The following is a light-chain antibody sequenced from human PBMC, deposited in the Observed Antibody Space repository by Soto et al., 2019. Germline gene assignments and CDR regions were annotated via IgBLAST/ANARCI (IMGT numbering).Light chain of an antibody. V-gene: IGLV2-8*01. CDR3: SSYAGSNNLV. CDR1: SSDVGGYNY. J-gene: IGLJ1*01. Sequence: QSVLTQPPSASGSPGQSVTISCTGTSSDVGGYNYVSWYQQHPGKAPKLMIYEVSKRPSGVPDRFSGSKSGNTASLTVSWLQAEDESDYYCSSYAGSNNLVFGTGTQVTDL. CDR2: EVS.